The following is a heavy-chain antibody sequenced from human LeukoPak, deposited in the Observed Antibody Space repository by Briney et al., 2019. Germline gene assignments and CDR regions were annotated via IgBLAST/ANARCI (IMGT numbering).Heavy chain of an antibody. CDR2: IYHSGSS. Sequence: SETLSLTCTVSGASISSTAHYWAWIRQSPGKGLEWIASIYHSGSSYYNPSLKSRVTISLDTSKRHFSLNLSAVTASDTANXXXARXXXXXXGXXXXXXFDPWGQRTLVTVSS. J-gene: IGHJ5*02. V-gene: IGHV4-39*07. CDR3: ARXXXXXXGXXXXXXFDP. CDR1: GASISSTAHY.